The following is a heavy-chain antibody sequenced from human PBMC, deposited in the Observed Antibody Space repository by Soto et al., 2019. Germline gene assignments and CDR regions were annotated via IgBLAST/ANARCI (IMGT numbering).Heavy chain of an antibody. Sequence: ASLKVSCKASGYTFTSYAMHWVRQAPGQRLEWMGLINACNGNTKYSQKFQGRVTITRDTSARTAYMELSSLRSEDTAVYYCASYQLHEGVEGFYXWGQVTLVTVSX. J-gene: IGHJ5*02. CDR3: ASYQLHEGVEGFYX. V-gene: IGHV1-3*01. D-gene: IGHD2-2*01. CDR2: INACNGNT. CDR1: GYTFTSYA.